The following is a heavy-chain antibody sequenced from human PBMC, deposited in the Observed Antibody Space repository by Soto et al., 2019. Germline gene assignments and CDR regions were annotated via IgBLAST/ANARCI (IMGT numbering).Heavy chain of an antibody. CDR3: ARGVGWSVNAFDL. V-gene: IGHV3-53*01. D-gene: IGHD2-15*01. CDR1: GFTVSSNY. Sequence: GGSLRLSCAAFGFTVSSNYMSWVRQAPGKGPEWVSVIYSGGDTYYADSVRGRFTVSRDNSKNTLYLQMNSLRAEDTAVYYCARGVGWSVNAFDLWGQGTKVTVSS. CDR2: IYSGGDT. J-gene: IGHJ3*01.